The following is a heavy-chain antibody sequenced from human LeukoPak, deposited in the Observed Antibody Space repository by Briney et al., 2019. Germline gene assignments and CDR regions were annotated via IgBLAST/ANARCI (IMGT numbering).Heavy chain of an antibody. CDR1: GFTFSNAW. CDR3: AKEGVGAYLEDGRGMLFDY. CDR2: ISGSGGST. V-gene: IGHV3-23*01. J-gene: IGHJ4*02. D-gene: IGHD1-26*01. Sequence: PGGSLRLSCAASGFTFSNAWMSWVRQAPGKGLEWVSAISGSGGSTYYADSVKGRFTISRDNSKNTLYLQMNSLRAEDTAVYYCAKEGVGAYLEDGRGMLFDYWGQGTLVTVSS.